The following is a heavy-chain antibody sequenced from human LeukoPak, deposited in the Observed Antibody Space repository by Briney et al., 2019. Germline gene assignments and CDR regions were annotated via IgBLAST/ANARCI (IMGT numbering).Heavy chain of an antibody. CDR1: GFTFSSYA. J-gene: IGHJ4*02. CDR2: IKQDGSEK. D-gene: IGHD6-19*01. Sequence: GGSLRLSCAASGFTFSSYAMSWVRQAPGKGLEWVANIKQDGSEKYYVDSVKGRFTISRDNAKNSLYLQMNSLRAEDTAVYYCARVAQWLHNFDYWGQGTLVTVSS. V-gene: IGHV3-7*03. CDR3: ARVAQWLHNFDY.